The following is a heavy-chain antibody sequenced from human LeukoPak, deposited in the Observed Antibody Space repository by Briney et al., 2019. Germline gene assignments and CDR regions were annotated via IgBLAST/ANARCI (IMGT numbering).Heavy chain of an antibody. Sequence: SGGSLRLSCVVSGLTFRGYSMHWVRQAPGKGLVWLSRISSDGSTTNYADSVKGRFIISRDNAENTLYMEVNNLRAEDTGLYYCAREDALERLQWGQGTLVTVSS. CDR2: ISSDGSTT. CDR1: GLTFRGYS. CDR3: AREDALERLQ. V-gene: IGHV3-74*01. D-gene: IGHD6-25*01. J-gene: IGHJ4*02.